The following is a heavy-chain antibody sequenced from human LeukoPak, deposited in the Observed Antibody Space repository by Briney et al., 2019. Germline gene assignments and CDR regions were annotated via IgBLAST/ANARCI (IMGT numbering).Heavy chain of an antibody. J-gene: IGHJ5*02. Sequence: PSETLSLTCTVSGGSISSYYWSWIRQPLGKGLEWIGYIYYSGSTNYNPSLKSRVTISVDTSKNQFSLKLSSVTAADTAVYYCARSPLDCSGGSCYQYNWFDPWGQGTLVTVSS. V-gene: IGHV4-59*01. CDR2: IYYSGST. CDR1: GGSISSYY. D-gene: IGHD2-15*01. CDR3: ARSPLDCSGGSCYQYNWFDP.